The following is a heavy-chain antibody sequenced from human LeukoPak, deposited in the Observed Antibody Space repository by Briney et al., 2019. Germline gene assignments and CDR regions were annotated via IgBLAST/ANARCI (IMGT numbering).Heavy chain of an antibody. CDR1: GFTFDDYG. V-gene: IGHV3-20*01. CDR2: INWNGGST. D-gene: IGHD6-19*01. CDR3: ARGYSSGWYLGDFDY. J-gene: IGHJ4*02. Sequence: PGGSLRLSCAASGFTFDDYGMSWVSEAPGKGLEWVSGINWNGGSTGYADSVKGRFTISRDNAKNSLYLQMNSLRAEDAALYHCARGYSSGWYLGDFDYWGQGTLVTVSS.